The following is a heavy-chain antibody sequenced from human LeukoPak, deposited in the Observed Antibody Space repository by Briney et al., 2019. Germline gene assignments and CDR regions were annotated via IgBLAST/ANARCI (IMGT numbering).Heavy chain of an antibody. D-gene: IGHD5-24*01. V-gene: IGHV4-34*01. Sequence: PSETLSLTCAVYGGSFSGCYWSWIRQPPGKGLEWIGEINHSGSTNYNPSLKSRVTISVDTSKNQFSLKLSSVTAADTAVYYCARDGYTNYYYGMDVWGQGTTVTVSS. CDR2: INHSGST. J-gene: IGHJ6*02. CDR3: ARDGYTNYYYGMDV. CDR1: GGSFSGCY.